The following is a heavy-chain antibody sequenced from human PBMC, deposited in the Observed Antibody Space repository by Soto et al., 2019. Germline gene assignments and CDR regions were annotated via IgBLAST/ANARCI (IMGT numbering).Heavy chain of an antibody. CDR3: ASLGVPAAMYAAYYYGMDV. CDR1: GGSISSSSYY. Sequence: SETLSLTCTVSGGSISSSSYYWGWIRQPPGKGLEWIGFIYYSGSTYYNLSLKSRVTISVDTSKNQFSLKLSSVTAADTAVYYCASLGVPAAMYAAYYYGMDVWGQGTTVTVSS. J-gene: IGHJ6*02. D-gene: IGHD2-2*01. CDR2: IYYSGST. V-gene: IGHV4-39*07.